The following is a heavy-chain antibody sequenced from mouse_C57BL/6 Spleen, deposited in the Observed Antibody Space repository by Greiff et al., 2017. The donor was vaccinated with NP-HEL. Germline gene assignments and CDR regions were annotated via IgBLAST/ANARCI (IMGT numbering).Heavy chain of an antibody. J-gene: IGHJ4*01. CDR3: ARQGTTVVEDYAMDY. CDR2: ISSGSSTI. D-gene: IGHD1-1*01. Sequence: EVMLVESGGGLVKPGRSLKLSCAASGFTFSDYGMHWVRQAPEKGLEWVAYISSGSSTIYYADTVKGRFTISRDNAKNTLFLQMTSLRSEDTAMYYCARQGTTVVEDYAMDYWGQGTSVTVSS. CDR1: GFTFSDYG. V-gene: IGHV5-17*01.